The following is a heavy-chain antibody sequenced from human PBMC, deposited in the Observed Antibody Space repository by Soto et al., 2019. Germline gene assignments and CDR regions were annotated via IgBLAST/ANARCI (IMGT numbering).Heavy chain of an antibody. Sequence: GGSLRLSCAASGFTFSSYGMHWVRQAPGKGLEWVAVISYDGSNKYYADSVKGRFTISRDNSKNTLYLQMNSLRAEDTAVYYCAKEAATVVTPIFDYWGQGTLVTVSS. CDR1: GFTFSSYG. D-gene: IGHD4-17*01. J-gene: IGHJ4*02. CDR2: ISYDGSNK. CDR3: AKEAATVVTPIFDY. V-gene: IGHV3-30*18.